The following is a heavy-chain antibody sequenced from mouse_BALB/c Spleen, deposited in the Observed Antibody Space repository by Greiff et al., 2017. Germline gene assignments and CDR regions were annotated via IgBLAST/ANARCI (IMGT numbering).Heavy chain of an antibody. CDR1: GFTFSDYY. V-gene: IGHV5-4*02. CDR2: ISDGGSYT. Sequence: EVKLQESGGGLVKPGGSLKLSCAASGFTFSDYYMYWVRQTPEKRLEWVATISDGGSYTYYPDSVKGRFTISRDNAKNNLYLQMSSLKSEDTAMYYCARSSYYAMDYWGQGTSVTVSS. J-gene: IGHJ4*01. CDR3: ARSSYYAMDY.